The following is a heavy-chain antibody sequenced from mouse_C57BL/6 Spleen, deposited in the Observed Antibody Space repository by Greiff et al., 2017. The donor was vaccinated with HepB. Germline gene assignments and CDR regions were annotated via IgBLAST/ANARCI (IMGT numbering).Heavy chain of an antibody. CDR3: ASYYDYDGGEDYAMDY. CDR1: GFSLTSYA. J-gene: IGHJ4*01. D-gene: IGHD2-4*01. V-gene: IGHV2-9-1*01. CDR2: IWTGGGT. Sequence: VMLVESGPGLVAPSQSLSITCTVSGFSLTSYAISWVRQPPGKGLEWLGVIWTGGGTNYNSALKSRLSISKDNSKSQVFLKMNSLQTDDTARYYCASYYDYDGGEDYAMDYWGQGTSVTVSS.